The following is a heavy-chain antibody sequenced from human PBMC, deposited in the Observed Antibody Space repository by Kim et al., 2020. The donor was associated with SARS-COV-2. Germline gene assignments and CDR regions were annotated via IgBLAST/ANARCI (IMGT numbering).Heavy chain of an antibody. CDR2: INPIGGST. CDR3: ARGTNDYGRGVDY. J-gene: IGHJ4*02. D-gene: IGHD4-17*01. CDR1: GFTFTNYF. Sequence: ASVKVSCKASGFTFTNYFMHWVRQAPGQGLEWLGIINPIGGSTFYSQEVQGRVSMARDTSTSTVYMELSSLRSEDTAVYYCARGTNDYGRGVDYWCQGTL. V-gene: IGHV1-46*04.